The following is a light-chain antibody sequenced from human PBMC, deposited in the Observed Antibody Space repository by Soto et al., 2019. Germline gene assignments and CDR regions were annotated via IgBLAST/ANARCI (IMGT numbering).Light chain of an antibody. CDR1: SSDVGGYNY. Sequence: QSVLTQPASVSGSPGQSITISCTGTSSDVGGYNYVSWYQQHPGKAPKLMIYDVSNRPSGVSNRFSGSRSGNTASLTISGLQAGDEAHYYCSSHTGSTTLVVFGGGTKLTVL. J-gene: IGLJ2*01. CDR3: SSHTGSTTLVV. V-gene: IGLV2-14*03. CDR2: DVS.